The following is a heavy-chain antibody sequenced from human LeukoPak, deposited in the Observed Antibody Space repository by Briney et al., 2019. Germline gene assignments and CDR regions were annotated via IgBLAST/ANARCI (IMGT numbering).Heavy chain of an antibody. D-gene: IGHD3-16*01. Sequence: GGSLRLSCAASGFTFSSYWMSWVRQAPGKGLEWVSFIYSDNTHYSDSVKGRFTISRDNSKNTLYLQMNSLRAEDTAVYYCARDHGVWGVRAFDIWGQGTMVTVSS. J-gene: IGHJ3*02. CDR1: GFTFSSYW. CDR2: IYSDNT. V-gene: IGHV3-53*01. CDR3: ARDHGVWGVRAFDI.